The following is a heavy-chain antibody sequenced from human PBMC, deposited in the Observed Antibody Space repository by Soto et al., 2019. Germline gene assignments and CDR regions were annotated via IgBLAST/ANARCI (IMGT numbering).Heavy chain of an antibody. Sequence: GESLRLSCAASGFTFSSYGMHWVRQAPGKGLEWVAVIWYDGSNKYYADSVKGRFTISRDNSKNTLYLQMNSLGAEDTAVYYCARAGIVLMVYEIDYWGQGTLVTV. CDR3: ARAGIVLMVYEIDY. J-gene: IGHJ4*02. V-gene: IGHV3-33*01. CDR2: IWYDGSNK. CDR1: GFTFSSYG. D-gene: IGHD2-8*01.